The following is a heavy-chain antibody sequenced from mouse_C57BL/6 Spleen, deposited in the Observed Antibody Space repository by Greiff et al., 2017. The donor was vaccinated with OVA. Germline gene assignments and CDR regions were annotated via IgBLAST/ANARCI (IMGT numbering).Heavy chain of an antibody. CDR2: INYDGSST. CDR1: GFTFSDYY. V-gene: IGHV5-16*01. D-gene: IGHD2-3*01. CDR3: ARDTYDGYYVNWYFDV. Sequence: EVQLVESEGGLVQPGRSMKLSCTASGFTFSDYYMAWVRQVPEKGLEWVANINYDGSSTYYLDSLKSRFIISRDNAKNILYLQMSSLKSEDTATYYCARDTYDGYYVNWYFDVWGTGTTVTVSS. J-gene: IGHJ1*03.